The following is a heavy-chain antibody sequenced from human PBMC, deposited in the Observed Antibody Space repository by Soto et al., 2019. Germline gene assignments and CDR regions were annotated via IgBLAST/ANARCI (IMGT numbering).Heavy chain of an antibody. CDR3: ASATTTSLKYYYYGMDV. Sequence: GGSLRLSCAASGFTVSSNYMSWVRQAPGKGLEWVSVIYSGGSTYYADSVKGRFTISRDNSKNTLYLQMSSLRAEDTAVYYCASATTTSLKYYYYGMDVWGQGTTVTVSS. J-gene: IGHJ6*02. V-gene: IGHV3-53*01. CDR2: IYSGGST. CDR1: GFTVSSNY. D-gene: IGHD1-1*01.